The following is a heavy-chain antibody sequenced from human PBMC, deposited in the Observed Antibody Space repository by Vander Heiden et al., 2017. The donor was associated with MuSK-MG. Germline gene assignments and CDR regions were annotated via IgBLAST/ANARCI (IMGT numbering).Heavy chain of an antibody. Sequence: QVQLVESGGGVVQPRRSLRLSCAASGFIFSSYDMHWVRQAPGKGLEWVAFISIDGNKNYYADAGQGRFSMSRDNSKNTVSLQMNSLRADDTAIYYCARGCTSTSCYVHDYWGQGTLVTVSS. CDR1: GFIFSSYD. J-gene: IGHJ4*02. V-gene: IGHV3-30-3*01. D-gene: IGHD2-2*01. CDR3: ARGCTSTSCYVHDY. CDR2: ISIDGNKN.